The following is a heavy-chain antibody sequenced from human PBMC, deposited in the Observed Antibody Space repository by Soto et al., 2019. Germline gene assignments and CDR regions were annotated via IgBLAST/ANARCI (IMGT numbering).Heavy chain of an antibody. J-gene: IGHJ4*02. CDR3: AKRSSSSTFDY. Sequence: PGGSLRLSCAASGFTFSSYAMSWVRQAPGKGLEWVSVISGSDDSTYYADSVKGRFTISRDNSKNTLYLQMNSLRAEDTAVYYCAKRSSSSTFDYWGQGTLVNVSS. CDR1: GFTFSSYA. CDR2: ISGSDDST. V-gene: IGHV3-23*01. D-gene: IGHD6-6*01.